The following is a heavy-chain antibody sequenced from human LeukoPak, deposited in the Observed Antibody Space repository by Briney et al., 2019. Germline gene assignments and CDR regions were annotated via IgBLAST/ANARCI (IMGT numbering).Heavy chain of an antibody. Sequence: SETLSLTCTVSGGSISSYYWSWIRQPPGKGLEWIGYIYYSGSTNYNPSLKSRVTISVDTSKNQFSLKLSSVTAADTAVYYCARHNPYCSSTSCYQKAIDYWGQGTLVTVSS. CDR1: GGSISSYY. J-gene: IGHJ4*02. CDR2: IYYSGST. CDR3: ARHNPYCSSTSCYQKAIDY. D-gene: IGHD2-2*01. V-gene: IGHV4-59*01.